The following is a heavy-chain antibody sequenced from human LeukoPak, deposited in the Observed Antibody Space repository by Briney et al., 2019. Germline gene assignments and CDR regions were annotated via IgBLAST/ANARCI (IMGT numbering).Heavy chain of an antibody. V-gene: IGHV4-4*02. CDR2: IYHSGST. J-gene: IGHJ3*02. CDR1: GGSISSSNW. D-gene: IGHD2-21*01. CDR3: ARVGVAILAFDI. Sequence: NASETLSLTCAVSGGSISSSNWWSWVRQPPGKGLEWIGEIYHSGSTNYNPSLKSRVTISVDKSKNQFSLNLSSVTAADTAVYYCARVGVAILAFDIWGQGTMVTVSS.